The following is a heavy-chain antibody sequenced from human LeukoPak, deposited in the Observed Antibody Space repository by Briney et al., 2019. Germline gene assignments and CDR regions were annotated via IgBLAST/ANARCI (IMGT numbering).Heavy chain of an antibody. J-gene: IGHJ3*02. V-gene: IGHV1-18*01. CDR3: ARALLDYYDSSGYWNGQGPNAFDI. Sequence: ASVKVSCKGSGYTFTSYGISWVRQAPGQGLEWMGWISAYNGNTNYAQKLQGRVTMTTDTSTSTAYMELRSLRSDDTAVYYCARALLDYYDSSGYWNGQGPNAFDIWGQGTMVTVSS. CDR2: ISAYNGNT. CDR1: GYTFTSYG. D-gene: IGHD3-22*01.